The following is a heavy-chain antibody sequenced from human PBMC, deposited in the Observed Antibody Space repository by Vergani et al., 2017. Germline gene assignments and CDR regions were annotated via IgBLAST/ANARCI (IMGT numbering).Heavy chain of an antibody. D-gene: IGHD2-21*01. Sequence: QVQLVESGGNLVQPGRSLILSCAAAGFKFSNFGMHWVRQVPGKGLEWVAFISYNGGNQYYADSVQGRFTISRDNTKNILYLQMSSLRVEDTALYYCTRDVADTHXSIWPLNYHYFMDVWGEGTTVTVSS. V-gene: IGHV3-33*05. CDR3: TRDVADTHXSIWPLNYHYFMDV. CDR2: ISYNGGNQ. CDR1: GFKFSNFG. J-gene: IGHJ6*03.